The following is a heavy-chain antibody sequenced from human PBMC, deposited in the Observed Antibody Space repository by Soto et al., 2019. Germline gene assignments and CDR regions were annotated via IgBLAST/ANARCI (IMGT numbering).Heavy chain of an antibody. J-gene: IGHJ6*02. V-gene: IGHV3-23*04. D-gene: IGHD6-13*01. CDR1: GFTFDSCV. CDR2: ISGSGRYT. Sequence: DVQLVESGGDLVQPVGSLRLSCAASGFTFDSCVMSWVRQAPGKGLEWLSLISGSGRYTDYADSVKGRFTISRDNSKNTLYLQMNSLRVEDTAVYYCAKDPPSERMQPDYGMDVWGQGTTVTVSS. CDR3: AKDPPSERMQPDYGMDV.